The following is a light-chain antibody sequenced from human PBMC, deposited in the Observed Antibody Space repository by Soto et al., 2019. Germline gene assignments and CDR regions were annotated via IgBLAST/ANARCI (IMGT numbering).Light chain of an antibody. CDR1: SSDIGSNT. CDR2: RDN. V-gene: IGLV1-44*01. J-gene: IGLJ3*02. CDR3: TAWDGSLNVRL. Sequence: QSVLTQPPSASGTPGQRVTISCSGRSSDIGSNTVNWYQQLPGTAPKLLIYRDNHRPSGIPDRFSGSESGTSASLDISGLQSGDEADYYCTAWDGSLNVRLFGGGTKLTVL.